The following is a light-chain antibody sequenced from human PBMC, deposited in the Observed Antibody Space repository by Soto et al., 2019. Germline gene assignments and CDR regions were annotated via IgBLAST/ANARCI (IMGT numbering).Light chain of an antibody. CDR1: SSDIGGHDD. CDR2: GVT. Sequence: VLTQPASVSGSPGQSITISCTGTSSDIGGHDDVSWYQQHPGKVPKLLIYGVTDRPSRVSNRFSGSKSGNVASLTISGLQAEDEADYYCCSYTSDLTPYVFGTGTKVTVL. CDR3: CSYTSDLTPYV. J-gene: IGLJ1*01. V-gene: IGLV2-14*03.